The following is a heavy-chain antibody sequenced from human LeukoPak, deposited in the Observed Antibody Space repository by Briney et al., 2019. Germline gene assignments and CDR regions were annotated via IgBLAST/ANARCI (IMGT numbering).Heavy chain of an antibody. V-gene: IGHV4-34*01. Sequence: SETLSLTCAVYGGSFSDYYWSWLRQPPGKGLEWIGEINHSGSTNYNSSLKSRVTISVDTSKNQFSLKLSSVTAADTAVYYCARGRWYFDYWGQGTLVTVSS. CDR3: ARGRWYFDY. J-gene: IGHJ4*02. CDR2: INHSGST. CDR1: GGSFSDYY.